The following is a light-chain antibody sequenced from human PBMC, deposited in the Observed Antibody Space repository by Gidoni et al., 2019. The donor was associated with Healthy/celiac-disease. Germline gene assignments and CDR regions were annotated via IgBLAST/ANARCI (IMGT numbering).Light chain of an antibody. CDR2: GAS. CDR3: QQYGSSPLT. Sequence: EIVWTQSPGPLSLSPGERATLSCRASQSVSGSYLAWYQQKPGQAPRLLIYGASSRATGIPDRFSGSGSGTDFTLTISSLEPEDFAVYYCQQYGSSPLTFGGGTKVEIK. J-gene: IGKJ4*01. CDR1: QSVSGSY. V-gene: IGKV3-20*01.